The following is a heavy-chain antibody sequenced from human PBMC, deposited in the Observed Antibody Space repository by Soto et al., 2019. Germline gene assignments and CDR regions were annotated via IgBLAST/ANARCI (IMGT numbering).Heavy chain of an antibody. V-gene: IGHV4-39*02. CDR2: IYYSGST. CDR3: ARDRAVRTSYYNWFDP. J-gene: IGHJ5*02. CDR1: GGSISSSSYY. D-gene: IGHD3-9*01. Sequence: SETLSLTCTVSGGSISSSSYYWGWIRQPPGKGLEWIGSIYYSGSTYYNPSLKSRVTISVDTSKNQFSLKLSSVTAADTAVYYCARDRAVRTSYYNWFDPWGQGTLVTVSS.